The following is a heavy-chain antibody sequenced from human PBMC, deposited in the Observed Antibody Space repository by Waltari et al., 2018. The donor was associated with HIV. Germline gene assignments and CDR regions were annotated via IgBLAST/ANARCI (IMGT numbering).Heavy chain of an antibody. D-gene: IGHD2-2*01. CDR2: ISGSGGST. J-gene: IGHJ4*02. CDR1: GLTLTNTS. Sequence: EVQLVESGGDWVHLGGSLRYPFQALGLTLTNTSSAWVPQAPGMGLEWVSAISGSGGSTYYADSVKGRFTISRDNSKNTLYLQMNSLRAEDTAVYYCAQGCSTSCYAFDYWGQGTLVTVSS. V-gene: IGHV3-23*04. CDR3: AQGCSTSCYAFDY.